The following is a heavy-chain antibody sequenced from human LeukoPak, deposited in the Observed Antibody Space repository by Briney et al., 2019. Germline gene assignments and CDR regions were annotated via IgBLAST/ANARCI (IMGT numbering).Heavy chain of an antibody. CDR2: ISGSGTYI. Sequence: GGSLRLSCEASELTFTFYSMNWVRQAPGKGLEWVSSISGSGTYIEYADSLKGGITISRDNARNSLYLQMNSLRVEDTAVYYCATSGCTSCFYDYWGQGTLVTVSS. CDR3: ATSGCTSCFYDY. V-gene: IGHV3-21*01. D-gene: IGHD2-2*01. CDR1: ELTFTFYS. J-gene: IGHJ4*02.